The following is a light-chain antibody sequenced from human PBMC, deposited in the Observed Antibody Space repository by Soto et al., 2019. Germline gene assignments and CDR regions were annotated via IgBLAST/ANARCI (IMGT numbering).Light chain of an antibody. V-gene: IGKV3-20*01. CDR3: QQYGSSPPT. J-gene: IGKJ1*01. Sequence: EIVLTQSPATLSVSPGERATLSCRASQSVRSNLAWYQQKPGQAPRLLICGASSRATGIPDRFSGSGSGTDFTLTISRLEPEDFAVYYCQQYGSSPPTFGQGTKVDIK. CDR2: GAS. CDR1: QSVRSN.